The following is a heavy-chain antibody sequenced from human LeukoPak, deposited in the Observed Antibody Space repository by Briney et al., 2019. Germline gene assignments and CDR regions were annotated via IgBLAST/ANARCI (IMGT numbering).Heavy chain of an antibody. V-gene: IGHV1-69*05. CDR2: IIPIFGTA. J-gene: IGHJ4*02. D-gene: IGHD4-17*01. CDR1: GGTFSSYA. Sequence: SVKGSCKASGGTFSSYAISWVRQAPGQGLEWMGRIIPIFGTANYAQKFQGRVTITTDESTSTAYMELSSLRSEDTAVYYCARVASHGDYDYFDYWGQGTLVTVSS. CDR3: ARVASHGDYDYFDY.